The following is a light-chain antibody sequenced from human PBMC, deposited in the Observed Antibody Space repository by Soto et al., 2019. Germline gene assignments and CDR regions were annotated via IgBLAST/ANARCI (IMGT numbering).Light chain of an antibody. CDR2: DVS. V-gene: IGLV2-18*02. CDR1: SSDVGSYNR. J-gene: IGLJ2*01. CDR3: SSFTSSTTVI. Sequence: QSALTQPPSVSGSPGQSVTISCTGTSSDVGSYNRVSWFQQPPGTAHKLIIYDVSNRPSGVPDRFSGSKSGNTASLTISGLQAEDEAVYYCSSFTSSTTVIFGEGTKLTVL.